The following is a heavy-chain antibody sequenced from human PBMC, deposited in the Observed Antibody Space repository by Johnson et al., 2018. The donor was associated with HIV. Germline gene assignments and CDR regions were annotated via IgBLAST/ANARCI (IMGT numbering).Heavy chain of an antibody. V-gene: IGHV3-23*04. CDR1: GFTFSTFV. D-gene: IGHD1-1*01. Sequence: EQLVESGGGLVQPGGSLRLSCAASGFTFSTFVMNWVRQAPGKGLEWVSGLSGSGVTTYYADSVKGRFTISRENSKNTVYLQMNSLRAEDTAVYYCARDGSNFGAFDIWGQGTMVTVSS. CDR2: LSGSGVTT. J-gene: IGHJ3*02. CDR3: ARDGSNFGAFDI.